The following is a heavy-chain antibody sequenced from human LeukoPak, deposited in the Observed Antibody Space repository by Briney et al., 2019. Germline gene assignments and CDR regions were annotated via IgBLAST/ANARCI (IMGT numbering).Heavy chain of an antibody. CDR2: ISSSSSYI. Sequence: PGGSLRLSCAGSGFTFSSHWMSWGRQAPGKGLEWVSSISSSSSYIYYADSVKGRFTISRDNAKNSLYLQMNSLRAEDTAVYYCARDRSGHPGGYYFDYWGQGTLVTVSS. CDR3: ARDRSGHPGGYYFDY. V-gene: IGHV3-21*01. CDR1: GFTFSSHW. D-gene: IGHD3-16*01. J-gene: IGHJ4*02.